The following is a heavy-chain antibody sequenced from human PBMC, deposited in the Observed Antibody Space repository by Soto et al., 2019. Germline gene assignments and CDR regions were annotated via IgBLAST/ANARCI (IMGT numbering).Heavy chain of an antibody. D-gene: IGHD4-17*01. CDR2: ISGSGGST. J-gene: IGHJ6*02. Sequence: GGSLRLSCAASGFTFSSYAMSWVRQAPGKGLEWVSAISGSGGSTYYADSVKGRFTISRDNSKNTLYLQMNSLRAEDTAVYYCAKDDMTTVVYEPYYYYGMDVWGQGTTVTVSS. CDR3: AKDDMTTVVYEPYYYYGMDV. CDR1: GFTFSSYA. V-gene: IGHV3-23*01.